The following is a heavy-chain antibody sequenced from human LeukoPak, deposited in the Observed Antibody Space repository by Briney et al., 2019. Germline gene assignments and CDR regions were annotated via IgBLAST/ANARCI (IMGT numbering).Heavy chain of an antibody. CDR3: ASLGGENYQLLSRHAY. CDR2: IYYSGST. Sequence: SETLSLTCTVSGGSISSSSYYWGWIRQPPGKGLEWIGSIYYSGSTYYNPSLKSRVTISVDTSKNQFSLKLSSVTAADTAVYYCASLGGENYQLLSRHAYWGQGTLVTVSS. CDR1: GGSISSSSYY. D-gene: IGHD2-2*01. J-gene: IGHJ4*02. V-gene: IGHV4-39*01.